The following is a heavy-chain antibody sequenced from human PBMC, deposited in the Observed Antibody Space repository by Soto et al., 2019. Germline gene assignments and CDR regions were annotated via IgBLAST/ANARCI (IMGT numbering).Heavy chain of an antibody. CDR1: GGSISSYY. CDR3: ARLRLKLPAATSYGMDV. D-gene: IGHD2-2*01. J-gene: IGHJ6*02. Sequence: PWETLSLTCTVSGGSISSYYWSWIRQPPGKGLEWIGYIYYSGSTNYNPSLKSRVTISVDTSKNQFSLKLSSVTAADTAVYYCARLRLKLPAATSYGMDVWGQGTTVTVSS. CDR2: IYYSGST. V-gene: IGHV4-59*01.